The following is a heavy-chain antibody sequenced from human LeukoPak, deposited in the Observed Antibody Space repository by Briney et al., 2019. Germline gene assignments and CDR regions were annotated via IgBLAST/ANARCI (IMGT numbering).Heavy chain of an antibody. CDR1: GYTFTSYG. CDR2: ISAYNGNT. V-gene: IGHV1-18*01. Sequence: ASVKVSCKASGYTFTSYGISWVRQAPGQGLEWMGLISAYNGNTNYAQKLQGRVTMTTDTSTSTAYMELRSLRSDDTAVYYCARETPLSGYSYGYGGYYYYYMDVWGKGTTVTVSS. CDR3: ARETPLSGYSYGYGGYYYYYMDV. J-gene: IGHJ6*03. D-gene: IGHD5-18*01.